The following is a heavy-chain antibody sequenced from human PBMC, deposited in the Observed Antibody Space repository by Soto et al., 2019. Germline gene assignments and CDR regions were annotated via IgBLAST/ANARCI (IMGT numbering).Heavy chain of an antibody. CDR2: INDSRNT. J-gene: IGHJ3*02. CDR1: GGSFSGYY. D-gene: IGHD2-15*01. Sequence: QVQLQQWGAGLLKPSETLSLNCAVYGGSFSGYYWSWIRQPPGKGLEWIGEINDSRNTNYNPSLESRVTISLDTSKKQFSLKINYVTAADTAVYYSVRVRWSAVDALDIWGQGTMVIVSS. V-gene: IGHV4-34*01. CDR3: VRVRWSAVDALDI.